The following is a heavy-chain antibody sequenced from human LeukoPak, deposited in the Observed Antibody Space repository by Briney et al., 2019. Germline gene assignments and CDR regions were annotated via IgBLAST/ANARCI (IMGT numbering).Heavy chain of an antibody. D-gene: IGHD2-2*01. CDR2: INPNSGGT. J-gene: IGHJ6*03. V-gene: IGHV1-2*04. Sequence: ASVKVSCKASGYTFTGYYMHWVRQAPGQGLEWMGWINPNSGGTNYAQKFQGWVTMTRDTSISTAYMELSRLRSDDTAVYYCARETIVVVPAANTPSYYYYYYMDVWGKGTTVTVSS. CDR3: ARETIVVVPAANTPSYYYYYYMDV. CDR1: GYTFTGYY.